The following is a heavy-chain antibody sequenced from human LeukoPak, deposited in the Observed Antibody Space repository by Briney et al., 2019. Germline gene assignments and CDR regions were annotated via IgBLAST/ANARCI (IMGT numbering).Heavy chain of an antibody. Sequence: GGSLRLSCAASGFTFSSYAMSWVRQAPGKGLEWVSAISGSGGSTYYADSVKGRFTISRDNSKNTLYLQMNGLRAEDTAVYYCAGNGVTMIVVVPPLGYWGQGTLVTVSS. CDR3: AGNGVTMIVVVPPLGY. J-gene: IGHJ4*02. D-gene: IGHD3-22*01. CDR2: ISGSGGST. V-gene: IGHV3-23*01. CDR1: GFTFSSYA.